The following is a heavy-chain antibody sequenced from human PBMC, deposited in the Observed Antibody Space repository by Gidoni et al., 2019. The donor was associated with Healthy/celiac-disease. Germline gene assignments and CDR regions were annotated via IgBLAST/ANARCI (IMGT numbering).Heavy chain of an antibody. D-gene: IGHD6-13*01. CDR2: TYYRSKWYN. CDR1: GDTVSRTISA. CDR3: ARETRGAAAGSYGMDV. V-gene: IGHV6-1*01. Sequence: QVQLQQSGPGLVKPSQTLSLTCSISGDTVSRTISAWNWLRQSPSRGLEWLGRTYYRSKWYNDYAVSVKSRITINPDTSKNQFSLQLNSVTPEDTAVYYCARETRGAAAGSYGMDVWGQGTTVTVSS. J-gene: IGHJ6*02.